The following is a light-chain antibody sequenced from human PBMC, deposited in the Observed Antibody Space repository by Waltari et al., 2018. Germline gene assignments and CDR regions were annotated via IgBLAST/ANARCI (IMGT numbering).Light chain of an antibody. Sequence: QLVLTQSPSASASLGASVTLTCTLSSGHSAYAIAWHHPPPDKGPRYLMKVDSGGSYTKGDGISDRCLGSSSGTERYLTISSLQSDDEADYYCQTWVTGIRVIFGGGTKLTVL. J-gene: IGLJ2*01. CDR3: QTWVTGIRVI. V-gene: IGLV4-69*01. CDR2: VDSGGSY. CDR1: SGHSAYA.